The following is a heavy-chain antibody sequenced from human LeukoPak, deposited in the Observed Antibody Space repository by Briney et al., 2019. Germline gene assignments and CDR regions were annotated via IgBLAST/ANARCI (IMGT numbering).Heavy chain of an antibody. Sequence: GGSLRLSCAASGFTFSSYWMSWVRQAPGKGLEWVANIKQDGSEKYYLDSVKGRFTISRDNAKSSLYLQMNSLRAEDTAVYYCARGYCSSTTCFANWFDPWGQGALVTVSS. CDR3: ARGYCSSTTCFANWFDP. D-gene: IGHD2-2*01. J-gene: IGHJ5*02. CDR1: GFTFSSYW. V-gene: IGHV3-7*03. CDR2: IKQDGSEK.